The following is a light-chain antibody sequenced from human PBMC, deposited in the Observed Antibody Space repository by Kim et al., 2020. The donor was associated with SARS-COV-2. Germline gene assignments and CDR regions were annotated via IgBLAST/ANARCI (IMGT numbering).Light chain of an antibody. V-gene: IGLV3-21*04. J-gene: IGLJ3*02. CDR3: QVWDSSSDHWV. Sequence: PGKTARITCGGNNIGGKSVHWYQQKPGQAPVLVIYYDSGRPSGIPERLSGSNSGNTATLTLSSVEAGDEADYYCQVWDSSSDHWVFGGGTKLTVL. CDR2: YDS. CDR1: NIGGKS.